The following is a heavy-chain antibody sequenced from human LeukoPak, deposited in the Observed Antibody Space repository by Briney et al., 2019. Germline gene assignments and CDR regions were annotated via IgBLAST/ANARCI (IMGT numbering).Heavy chain of an antibody. D-gene: IGHD3-3*01. CDR2: INPNSGGT. V-gene: IGHV1-2*02. Sequence: ASVKVSCKASGYTFTGYYMHWVRQAPGQGLGWMGWINPNSGGTNYAQKFPGRVTMTRDTSISTAYMELSRLRSDDTAVYYCARDPYDFWSGYRNYWGQGTLVIVSS. CDR3: ARDPYDFWSGYRNY. CDR1: GYTFTGYY. J-gene: IGHJ4*02.